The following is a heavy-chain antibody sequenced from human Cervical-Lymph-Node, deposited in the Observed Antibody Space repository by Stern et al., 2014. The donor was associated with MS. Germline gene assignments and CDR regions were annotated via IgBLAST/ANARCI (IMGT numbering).Heavy chain of an antibody. Sequence: QVQLQQSGPGLVKPSQTLSLTCTVSGGSIGSSGYYWTWIRQDPGKGLVWIGYISPSGRAYSKPFLKRLVTTSQGTSKNQFSLKLTSVIAADTAVYYCARGRNSGVDPWGQGTLVTVSS. CDR1: GGSIGSSGYY. D-gene: IGHD1-26*01. CDR2: ISPSGRA. J-gene: IGHJ5*02. V-gene: IGHV4-31*01. CDR3: ARGRNSGVDP.